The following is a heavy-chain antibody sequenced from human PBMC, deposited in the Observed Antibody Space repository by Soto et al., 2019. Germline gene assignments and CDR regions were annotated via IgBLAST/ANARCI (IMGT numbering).Heavy chain of an antibody. CDR3: ARHTFRSRVVVVAARIYYYYYYMDV. J-gene: IGHJ6*03. CDR1: GGSISSSSYY. CDR2: IYYSGST. V-gene: IGHV4-39*01. Sequence: SETLSLTCTVSGGSISSSSYYWGWIRQPPGKGLEWIGSIYYSGSTYYNLSLKSRVTISVDTSKNQFSLKLSSVTAADTAVYYCARHTFRSRVVVVAARIYYYYYYMDVWGKGTTVTVSS. D-gene: IGHD2-15*01.